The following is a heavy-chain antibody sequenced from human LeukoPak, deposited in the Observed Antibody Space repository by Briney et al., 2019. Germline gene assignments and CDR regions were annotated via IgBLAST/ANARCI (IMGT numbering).Heavy chain of an antibody. CDR1: GFTFSSYA. CDR3: AKDRYYYGSGSYSGNY. CDR2: SSGSGGST. Sequence: GGSLRLACAAAGFTFSSYAMSWVRQAPGEWREWVSSSSGSGGSTYYADSVKGRFTISRDNSKNTLYLQMNSLRAEDTAVYYCAKDRYYYGSGSYSGNYWGQGTLVTVSS. V-gene: IGHV3-23*01. J-gene: IGHJ4*02. D-gene: IGHD3-10*01.